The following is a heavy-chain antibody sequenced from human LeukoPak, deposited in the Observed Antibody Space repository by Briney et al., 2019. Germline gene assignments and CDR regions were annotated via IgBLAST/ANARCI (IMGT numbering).Heavy chain of an antibody. V-gene: IGHV3-9*01. J-gene: IGHJ4*02. CDR2: ISWDGGSI. CDR3: AKDKAAQGDASGSTWSPFDY. D-gene: IGHD6-19*01. CDR1: GFTFDDYA. Sequence: GGSLRLSCAASGFTFDDYAMYWVRQAPGKGLEWVSGISWDGGSIGYADSVKGRFTISRDNAKNSLYLQMNSLRAEDTALYYCAKDKAAQGDASGSTWSPFDYWGQGVLVNVSS.